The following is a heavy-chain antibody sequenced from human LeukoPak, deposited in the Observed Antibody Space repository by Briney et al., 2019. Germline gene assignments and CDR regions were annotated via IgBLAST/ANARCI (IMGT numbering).Heavy chain of an antibody. CDR2: INSDGTTT. J-gene: IGHJ4*02. CDR3: ARETTVTHTPGSY. V-gene: IGHV3-74*01. D-gene: IGHD4-17*01. CDR1: GSTFSTYW. Sequence: PGGSLRLSCAASGSTFSTYWMHWVRQAPGKGLVWVSRINSDGTTTHYADSVKGRFTISRDNAKNTLYLQMNSLRAEDTAVYYCARETTVTHTPGSYWGQGTLVTVSS.